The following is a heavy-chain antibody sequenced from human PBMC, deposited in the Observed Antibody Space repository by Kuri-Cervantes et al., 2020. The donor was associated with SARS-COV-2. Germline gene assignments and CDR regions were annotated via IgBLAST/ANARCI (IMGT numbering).Heavy chain of an antibody. D-gene: IGHD5-24*01. CDR2: IYHNGNT. CDR3: ASLLLWQQFAH. CDR1: GDSISTGNW. V-gene: IGHV4-4*02. Sequence: SATLSLTCDVSGDSISTGNWWTWVRQTPGKGLEWIGDIYHNGNTNYNPPLKSRVTISVVESNNQFSLKLNSVTAADTAVYYCASLLLWQQFAHWGQGILVTVSS. J-gene: IGHJ4*02.